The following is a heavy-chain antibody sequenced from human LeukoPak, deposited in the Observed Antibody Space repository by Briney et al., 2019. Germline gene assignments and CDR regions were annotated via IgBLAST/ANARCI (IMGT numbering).Heavy chain of an antibody. Sequence: ASVTVSCKASGYTFTGYYMHWVRQAPGQGLEWMGWINPNSGATNYAQKFQGRVTMTTDTSISTAYMEVTSLRSDDTAVYYCARDPTNWIDYWGQGTLVTVSS. CDR3: ARDPTNWIDY. D-gene: IGHD1-1*01. CDR1: GYTFTGYY. CDR2: INPNSGAT. V-gene: IGHV1-2*02. J-gene: IGHJ4*02.